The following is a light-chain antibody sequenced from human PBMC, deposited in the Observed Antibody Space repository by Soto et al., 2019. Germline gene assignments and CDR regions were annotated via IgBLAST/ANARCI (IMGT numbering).Light chain of an antibody. CDR1: NIGNKR. V-gene: IGLV3-21*04. Sequence: SYELTQPPSVSVAPEKTATITCGGNNIGNKRVHWYRQKPGQAPVLVISYDSDRPSGIPERFSGSNSGNTATQTISRVEDGDEADYYCQVWDIMTDNYVFGPGTKVTVL. J-gene: IGLJ1*01. CDR2: YDS. CDR3: QVWDIMTDNYV.